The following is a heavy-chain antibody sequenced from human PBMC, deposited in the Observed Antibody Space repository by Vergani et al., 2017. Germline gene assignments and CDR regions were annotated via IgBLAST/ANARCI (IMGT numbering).Heavy chain of an antibody. CDR2: IRHDGIT. V-gene: IGHV4-34*01. D-gene: IGHD2-8*01. Sequence: QAQLQQWGAGLLKPSETLSLTCAIYGGSFNDYWWTWIRQPPGKGLEWIGEIRHDGITLYSPSLKSRVTISIDTSTHQFSLNLRSVTAADTAVYYCAREGYCTNGVCFTLFDVWGQGALVTVSS. J-gene: IGHJ4*02. CDR1: GGSFNDYW. CDR3: AREGYCTNGVCFTLFDV.